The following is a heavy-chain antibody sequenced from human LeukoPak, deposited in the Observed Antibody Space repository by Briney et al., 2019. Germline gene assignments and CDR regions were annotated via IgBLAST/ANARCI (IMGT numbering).Heavy chain of an antibody. D-gene: IGHD3-22*01. CDR2: FDPEDGET. Sequence: ASVKVSCKVSGYTLTELSMHWVRQAPGKGLEWMGGFDPEDGETIYAQKFQGRVTMTEDTSTDTAYMELSSLRSEDTAVYYCATGVLDYYDSSGYYQLDYWGQGTLVTVSS. CDR3: ATGVLDYYDSSGYYQLDY. CDR1: GYTLTELS. V-gene: IGHV1-24*01. J-gene: IGHJ4*02.